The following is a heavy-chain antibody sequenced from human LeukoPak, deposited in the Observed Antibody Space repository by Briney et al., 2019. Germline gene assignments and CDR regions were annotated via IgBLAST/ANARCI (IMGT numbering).Heavy chain of an antibody. CDR3: ATFLGGQQLSNDY. CDR1: GYTFTSYY. CDR2: INPSGGST. D-gene: IGHD6-13*01. Sequence: ASVKVSCKASGYTFTSYYMHWVRQAPGQGLEWMGIINPSGGSTSYAQKFQGRVAMTRDTSTSTVYMELSSLRSEDTAVYYCATFLGGQQLSNDYWGQGTLVTVSS. J-gene: IGHJ4*02. V-gene: IGHV1-46*01.